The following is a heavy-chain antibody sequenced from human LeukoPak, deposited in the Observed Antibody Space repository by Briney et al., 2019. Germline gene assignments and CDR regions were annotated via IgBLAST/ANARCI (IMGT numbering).Heavy chain of an antibody. CDR2: VTGSDGST. D-gene: IGHD2-15*01. J-gene: IGHJ4*02. Sequence: GGSLRLSCAASGFTFSSFAMSWVRQAPGKGLGWVSAVTGSDGSTYYADSVKGRFTISRDNSKNTLYLQMNSLRAEDTAVYYCATVGPSCSGGSCYDYWGQGTLVTVSS. V-gene: IGHV3-23*01. CDR1: GFTFSSFA. CDR3: ATVGPSCSGGSCYDY.